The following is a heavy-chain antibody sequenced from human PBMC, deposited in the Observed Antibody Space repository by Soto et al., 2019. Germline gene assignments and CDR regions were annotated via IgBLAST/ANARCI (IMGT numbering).Heavy chain of an antibody. CDR1: GFTFSSYG. V-gene: IGHV3-30*18. D-gene: IGHD6-13*01. CDR2: ISYEGSNK. CDR3: AKGYGGQHLTRGDAFDI. J-gene: IGHJ3*02. Sequence: QVQLVESGGGVVQPGRSLRLSCAASGFTFSSYGMHWVRQAPGKELEWVTFISYEGSNKDYAESVKGRFTISRDNSKNTLYLQMSSLRVEDRAVYYCAKGYGGQHLTRGDAFDIWGQGTMVTVSS.